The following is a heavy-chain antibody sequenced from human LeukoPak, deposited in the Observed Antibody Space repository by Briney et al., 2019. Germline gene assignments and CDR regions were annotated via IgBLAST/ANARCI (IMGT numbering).Heavy chain of an antibody. D-gene: IGHD6-13*01. CDR2: ISYDGSNK. V-gene: IGHV3-30*18. CDR3: AKRMGPSIAATDLDY. CDR1: GFSFSTYG. J-gene: IGHJ4*02. Sequence: GGSLRLSCAVSGFSFSTYGMHWVRQAPGKGLEWVAVISYDGSNKYYADSVKGRFTISRDNSKNTLYLQMNSLRAEDTAVYYCAKRMGPSIAATDLDYWGQGTLVTISS.